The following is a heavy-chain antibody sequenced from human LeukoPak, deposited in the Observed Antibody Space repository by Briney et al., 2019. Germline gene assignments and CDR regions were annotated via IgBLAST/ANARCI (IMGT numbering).Heavy chain of an antibody. D-gene: IGHD4-17*01. J-gene: IGHJ4*02. V-gene: IGHV3-21*01. CDR2: ISSSSSYI. CDR1: GFTFSSYS. Sequence: GRSLRLSCASSGFTFSSYSMNWARQGPGKGLEWVSSISSSSSYIYYADSVKGRFTISRDNAKNSLYLQMNSLRAEDTAVYYCARAMSTVTYFDYWGQGTLVTVSS. CDR3: ARAMSTVTYFDY.